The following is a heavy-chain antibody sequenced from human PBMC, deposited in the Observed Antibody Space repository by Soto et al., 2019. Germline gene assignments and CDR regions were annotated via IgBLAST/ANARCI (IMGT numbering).Heavy chain of an antibody. D-gene: IGHD4-17*01. CDR3: AREGKDGDYDY. V-gene: IGHV4-31*03. CDR1: GGSISGGGYY. CDR2: IYYRGST. J-gene: IGHJ4*02. Sequence: QVQLQESGPGLVKPSQTLSLTCTVSGGSISGGGYYWSWMRQHPGKGLEWIGYIYYRGSTYYNPSLTRRVTITVETSKNKFSLKLSTVTAADTAVYYCAREGKDGDYDYWGQGTMVTVSS.